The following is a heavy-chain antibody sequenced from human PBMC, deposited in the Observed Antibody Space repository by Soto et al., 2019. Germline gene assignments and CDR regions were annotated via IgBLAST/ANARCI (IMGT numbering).Heavy chain of an antibody. J-gene: IGHJ6*02. CDR3: AREPSSGYYGMDV. CDR1: GFTFSSYS. V-gene: IGHV3-21*01. CDR2: ISSSSSYI. D-gene: IGHD6-25*01. Sequence: PGGSLRLSCAASGFTFSSYSMNWVRQAPGKGLEWVSSISSSSSYIYYADSVKGRFTISRDNAKNPLYLQMNSLRAEDTAVHYCAREPSSGYYGMDVWGQGTTVTVSS.